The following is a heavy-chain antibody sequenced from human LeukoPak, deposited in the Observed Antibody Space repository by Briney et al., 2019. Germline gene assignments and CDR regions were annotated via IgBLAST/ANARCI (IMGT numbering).Heavy chain of an antibody. CDR3: AKDNKILWFGDRYMDV. CDR2: IRSKANSYAT. CDR1: GFTFSGSA. D-gene: IGHD3-10*01. J-gene: IGHJ6*03. Sequence: PGGSLRLSCAASGFTFSGSAMHWVRQASGKGLEWVGRIRSKANSYATAYAASVKGRFTISRDDSKNTAYLQMNSLKTEDTAVYYCAKDNKILWFGDRYMDVWGKGTTVTISS. V-gene: IGHV3-73*01.